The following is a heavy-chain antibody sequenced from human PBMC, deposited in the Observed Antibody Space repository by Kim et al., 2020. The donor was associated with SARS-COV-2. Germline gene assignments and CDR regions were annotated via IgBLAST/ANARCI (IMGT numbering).Heavy chain of an antibody. D-gene: IGHD3-3*01. CDR3: AKDINDFWSGSDY. J-gene: IGHJ4*02. V-gene: IGHV3-9*01. Sequence: GGSLRLSCAASGFTFDDYAMHWVRQAPGKGLEWVSGISWNSGSIGYADSVKGRFTISRDNAKNSLYLQMNSLRAEDTALYYCAKDINDFWSGSDYWGQGTLVTVSS. CDR1: GFTFDDYA. CDR2: ISWNSGSI.